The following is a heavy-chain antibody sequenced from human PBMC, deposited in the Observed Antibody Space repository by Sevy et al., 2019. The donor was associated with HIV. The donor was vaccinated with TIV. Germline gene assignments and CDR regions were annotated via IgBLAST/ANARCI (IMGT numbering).Heavy chain of an antibody. CDR3: AREMRHDDLDY. CDR2: NYYSGST. D-gene: IGHD1-1*01. J-gene: IGHJ4*02. V-gene: IGHV4-39*02. Sequence: SETLSLTCTVSGGSISSSSYYWGWIRQPPGKGLEWIGSNYYSGSTYYNPSLKSRVTISVDTSKNQFSLKLSSVTAADTAVYYCAREMRHDDLDYWGQGTLVTVSS. CDR1: GGSISSSSYY.